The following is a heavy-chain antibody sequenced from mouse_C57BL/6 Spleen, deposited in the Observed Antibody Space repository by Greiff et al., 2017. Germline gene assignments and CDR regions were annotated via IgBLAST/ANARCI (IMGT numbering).Heavy chain of an antibody. CDR3: AREEDGNFGNAWFAY. D-gene: IGHD2-1*01. CDR2: IYPGSGST. J-gene: IGHJ3*01. CDR1: GYTFTSYW. V-gene: IGHV1-55*01. Sequence: VQLQQPGAELVKPGASVKMSCKASGYTFTSYWITWVKQRPGQGLEWIGDIYPGSGSTNYNEKFKSKATLTVDTSSSTAYMQLSSLTSEDSAVYYCAREEDGNFGNAWFAYWGQGTLVTVSA.